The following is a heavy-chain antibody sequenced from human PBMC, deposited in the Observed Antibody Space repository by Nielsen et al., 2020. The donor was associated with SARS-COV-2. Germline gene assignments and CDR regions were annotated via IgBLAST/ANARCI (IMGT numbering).Heavy chain of an antibody. D-gene: IGHD4-11*01. CDR1: GFTFSSYA. V-gene: IGHV3-23*01. CDR2: ISGSGGST. J-gene: IGHJ4*02. CDR3: ATFTTAVTTSDY. Sequence: GGSLRLSCAASGFTFSSYAMSWVRQAPGKGLEWVSAISGSGGSTYYADSVKGRFTISRDNSKNTLYLQMNSLRAEDTAVYYCATFTTAVTTSDYWGQGTLVTVSS.